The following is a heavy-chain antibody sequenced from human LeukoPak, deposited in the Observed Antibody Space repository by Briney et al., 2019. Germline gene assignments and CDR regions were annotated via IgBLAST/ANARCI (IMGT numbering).Heavy chain of an antibody. CDR1: GFTFSSYS. Sequence: GGSLRLSCAASGFTFSSYSMNWVRQAPGKGLEWVANIKEDGSEKYYVDSVKGRFTISRDNAKNSLYLQLNSLRVDDTAVYCCSMLAAWGQGTLVTVSS. CDR3: SMLAA. D-gene: IGHD6-13*01. J-gene: IGHJ4*02. CDR2: IKEDGSEK. V-gene: IGHV3-7*01.